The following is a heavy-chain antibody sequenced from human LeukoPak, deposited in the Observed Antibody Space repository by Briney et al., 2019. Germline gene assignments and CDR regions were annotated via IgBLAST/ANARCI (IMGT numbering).Heavy chain of an antibody. J-gene: IGHJ4*02. V-gene: IGHV3-30*18. CDR2: ISYDGSNK. D-gene: IGHD5-18*01. CDR3: AKDPGYSYGYEGVDY. CDR1: GFTFSSYG. Sequence: GGSLRLSCAASGFTFSSYGIHWVRQAPGKGLEWVAVISYDGSNKYYAGSVKGRFTISRDNSKNTLYLQMNSLRAEDTAVYYCAKDPGYSYGYEGVDYWGQGTLVTVSS.